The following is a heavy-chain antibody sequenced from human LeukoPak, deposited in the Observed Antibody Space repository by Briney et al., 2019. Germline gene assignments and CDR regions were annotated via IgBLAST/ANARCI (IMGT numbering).Heavy chain of an antibody. J-gene: IGHJ4*02. CDR3: AGLGVMVLVYQFEY. D-gene: IGHD2-8*01. CDR1: GGSITSSEYF. Sequence: SETLSLTCAVSGGSITSSEYFWGWIRQPPGKELELIGIISYGGSTDYNPSLKSGVTISTDPSKNQFSLKLTSVTAADTAVYYCAGLGVMVLVYQFEYWGRGTPVTVSS. CDR2: ISYGGST. V-gene: IGHV4-39*07.